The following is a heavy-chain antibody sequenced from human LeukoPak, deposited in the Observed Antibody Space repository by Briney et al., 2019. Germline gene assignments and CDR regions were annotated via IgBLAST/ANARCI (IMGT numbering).Heavy chain of an antibody. V-gene: IGHV4-59*01. CDR1: GGSISNNY. D-gene: IGHD3-10*01. J-gene: IGHJ4*02. CDR3: AREGGSGTYYNS. CDR2: IYSGST. Sequence: SETLSLTCSVSGGSISNNYWSWIRQPPGKGLGWIGNIYSGSTNYNPSLKSRVTISVDTSKSQFSLKLSSVTAADTAVYYCAREGGSGTYYNSWGQGTLVTVSS.